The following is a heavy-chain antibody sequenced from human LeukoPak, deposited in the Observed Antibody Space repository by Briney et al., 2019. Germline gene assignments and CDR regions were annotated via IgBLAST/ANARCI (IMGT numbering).Heavy chain of an antibody. CDR3: AKDIRYDYGDYALDY. J-gene: IGHJ4*02. D-gene: IGHD4-17*01. V-gene: IGHV3-7*03. Sequence: GGSLRLSCAASGFTFSSYWMSWVRQAPGKGLEWVGNIKQDGSEKCYVDSVKGRFTISRDNAKNSLYLQMNSLRAEDTALYYCAKDIRYDYGDYALDYWGQGTLVTVSS. CDR1: GFTFSSYW. CDR2: IKQDGSEK.